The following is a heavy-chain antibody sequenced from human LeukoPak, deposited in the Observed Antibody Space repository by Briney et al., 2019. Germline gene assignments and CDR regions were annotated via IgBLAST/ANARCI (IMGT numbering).Heavy chain of an antibody. CDR3: ARTHCSSTSCSTNWFDP. CDR2: IYYSGST. J-gene: IGHJ5*02. D-gene: IGHD2-2*01. V-gene: IGHV4-30-4*08. CDR1: RGSISSYY. Sequence: SETLSLTCTVSRGSISSYYWSWIRQPPGKGLEWIGYIYYSGSTYYNPSLKSRVTISVDTSKNQFSLKLSSVTAADTAVYYCARTHCSSTSCSTNWFDPWGQGTLVTVSS.